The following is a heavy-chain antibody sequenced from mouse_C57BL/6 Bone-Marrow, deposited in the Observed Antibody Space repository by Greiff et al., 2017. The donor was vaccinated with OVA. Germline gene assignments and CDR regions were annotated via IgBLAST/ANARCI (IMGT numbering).Heavy chain of an antibody. CDR1: GYTFTDYY. Sequence: VKLVESGAELVRPGASVKLSCKASGYTFTDYYINWVKQRPGQGLEWIARIYPGSGNTYYNEKFKGKATLTAEKSSSTAYMQLSSLTSEDSAVYFCARWHYFDYWGQGTTLTVSS. CDR2: IYPGSGNT. V-gene: IGHV1-76*01. J-gene: IGHJ2*01. CDR3: ARWHYFDY.